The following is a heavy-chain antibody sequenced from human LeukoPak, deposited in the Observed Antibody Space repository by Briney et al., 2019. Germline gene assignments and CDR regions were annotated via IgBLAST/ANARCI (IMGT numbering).Heavy chain of an antibody. V-gene: IGHV1-2*02. D-gene: IGHD5-12*01. Sequence: ASVKVSCMASGYTFTDYYLHWVRQAPGQGPEWMGWIYPNSGGTSYAQQFQGRVTMTRDTSISAAYMELSSLRSDDTAVYYCARGDVVATAFYWGPGSLVTVSS. J-gene: IGHJ4*02. CDR1: GYTFTDYY. CDR2: IYPNSGGT. CDR3: ARGDVVATAFY.